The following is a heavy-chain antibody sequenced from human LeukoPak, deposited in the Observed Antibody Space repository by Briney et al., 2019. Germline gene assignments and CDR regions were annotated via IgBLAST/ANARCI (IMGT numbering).Heavy chain of an antibody. CDR2: ISSSSSYI. J-gene: IGHJ3*02. Sequence: GGSLRLSCAASGFTFSSYSMNWVRQAPGKGLEWGSSISSSSSYIYYADSVKGRFTISRDNAKNSLYLQMNSLRAEDTAVYYCARDLGYSYDNAFDIWGQGTMVTVSS. CDR3: ARDLGYSYDNAFDI. CDR1: GFTFSSYS. D-gene: IGHD5-18*01. V-gene: IGHV3-21*01.